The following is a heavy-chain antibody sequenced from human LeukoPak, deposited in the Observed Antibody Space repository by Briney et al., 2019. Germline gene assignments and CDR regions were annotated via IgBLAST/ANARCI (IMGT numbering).Heavy chain of an antibody. D-gene: IGHD3-10*01. CDR3: ARVLKTYYGSGSVYYYYYMDV. CDR2: IYSGGST. Sequence: GGSLRLSCAASGFTVSSNYMSWVRQAPGKGLEWVSVIYSGGSTYYADSVKGRFTISRDNSKNTLYLQMNSLRAEDTAVYYCARVLKTYYGSGSVYYYYYMDVWGKGTTVTISS. V-gene: IGHV3-66*01. CDR1: GFTVSSNY. J-gene: IGHJ6*03.